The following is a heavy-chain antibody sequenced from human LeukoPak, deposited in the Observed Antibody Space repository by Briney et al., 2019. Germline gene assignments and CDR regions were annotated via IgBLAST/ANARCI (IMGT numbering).Heavy chain of an antibody. CDR1: GYTYTTYG. V-gene: IGHV1-18*01. D-gene: IGHD2-2*01. Sequence: ASVKVSCKASGYTYTTYGITWVRQAPGQGLEGMGWISAYNGNTNYAQKFQGRLTITTDTTTRTAYMELRSLRFDDTAVYYCARQAACSSIRCPIDYWGQGTLVTVSS. J-gene: IGHJ4*02. CDR3: ARQAACSSIRCPIDY. CDR2: ISAYNGNT.